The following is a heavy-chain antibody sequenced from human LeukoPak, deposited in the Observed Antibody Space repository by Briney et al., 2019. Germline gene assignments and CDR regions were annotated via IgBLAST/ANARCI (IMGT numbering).Heavy chain of an antibody. CDR1: GGTFSRST. J-gene: IGHJ6*03. CDR2: MNPNSGNT. V-gene: IGHV1-8*03. Sequence: ASVKVSCKVSGGTFSRSTINWVRQATGQGLEWMGWMNPNSGNTGYAQKFQGRVTITRNTSISTAYMELSSLRSEDTAVYYCARGKHVRSIVLMVYGPGYYYMDVWGKGTTVTVSS. CDR3: ARGKHVRSIVLMVYGPGYYYMDV. D-gene: IGHD2-8*01.